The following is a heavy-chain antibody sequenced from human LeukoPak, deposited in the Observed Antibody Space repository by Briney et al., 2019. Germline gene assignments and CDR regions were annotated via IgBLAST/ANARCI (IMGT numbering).Heavy chain of an antibody. Sequence: KASETLSLTCAVYGGAFTGYYWSWIRQPPGKGLQWIGEINRGGSTNYNPSLKSRVTISVDTSKNQFSLKLTSVTAADTAVYYCARLGVITAAMTYYSYFTDVWGNGTTVTVSS. CDR3: ARLGVITAAMTYYSYFTDV. D-gene: IGHD2-2*01. J-gene: IGHJ6*03. V-gene: IGHV4-34*01. CDR2: INRGGST. CDR1: GGAFTGYY.